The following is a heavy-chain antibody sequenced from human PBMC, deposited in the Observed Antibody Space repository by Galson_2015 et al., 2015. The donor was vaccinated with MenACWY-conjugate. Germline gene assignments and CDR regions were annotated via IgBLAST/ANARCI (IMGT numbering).Heavy chain of an antibody. D-gene: IGHD1-26*01. CDR1: GVTLRTFP. CDR2: VHAANDDT. Sequence: SVKVSCKASGVTLRTFPVDWVRHAPGQRFEWLGWVHAANDDTKYSENFQGRVTIHRDTSTNTVYMVLTSLGSEDTAMYYCAALLLSHGFDVWGQGTMVTVSS. V-gene: IGHV1-3*01. J-gene: IGHJ3*01. CDR3: AALLLSHGFDV.